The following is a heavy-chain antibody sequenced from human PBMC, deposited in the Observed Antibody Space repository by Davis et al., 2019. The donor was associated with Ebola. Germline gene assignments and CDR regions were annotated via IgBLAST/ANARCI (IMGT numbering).Heavy chain of an antibody. CDR3: VRRFELDY. D-gene: IGHD3-16*01. Sequence: PGGSLRLSCAASGFTLRTYAMHWVRQAPGKGLEWVAVIWNDGSNRYYADSVKGRFIISRDNSKNTLSLQMDSLRAEDTAVYYCVRRFELDYWGQGTLVTVSS. CDR2: IWNDGSNR. J-gene: IGHJ4*02. V-gene: IGHV3-33*01. CDR1: GFTLRTYA.